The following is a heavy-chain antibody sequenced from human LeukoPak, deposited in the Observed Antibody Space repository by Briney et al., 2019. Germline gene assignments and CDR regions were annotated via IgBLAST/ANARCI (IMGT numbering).Heavy chain of an antibody. J-gene: IGHJ6*03. CDR1: GYSFTSYW. Sequence: GESLKISCKGSGYSFTSYWIGWVRQMPGKGLEWMGIIYPGDSDTRYSPSFQGQVTISADKSISTAYLQWSSLKASDTAMYYCARLPVSGSYSAYYMDVWGKGTTVTVSS. CDR3: ARLPVSGSYSAYYMDV. V-gene: IGHV5-51*01. D-gene: IGHD1-26*01. CDR2: IYPGDSDT.